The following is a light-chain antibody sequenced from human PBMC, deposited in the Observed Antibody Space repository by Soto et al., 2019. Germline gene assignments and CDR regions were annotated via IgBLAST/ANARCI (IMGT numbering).Light chain of an antibody. J-gene: IGKJ1*01. Sequence: DIQMTQSPSTLSGSVGDRVTITCRASQTISSWLAWYQQKPGKAPKLLIYKASTLQSGVPSRFSCSGPGTVFAVATSSLQPADFASYYSQRYYSYSGAFVQVTKV. CDR1: QTISSW. V-gene: IGKV1-5*03. CDR3: QRYYSYSGA. CDR2: KAS.